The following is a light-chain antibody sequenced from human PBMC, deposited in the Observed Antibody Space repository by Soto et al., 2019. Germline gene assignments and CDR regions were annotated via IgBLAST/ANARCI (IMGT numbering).Light chain of an antibody. V-gene: IGKV1-39*01. Sequence: DIQMTQSPSSLSASVVDRVTVACRASQSIGSYLNWYQQAPGRAPKFLISAASSLQSGVPSRFSGSGSGTDFSLTISSLQPEDFATYFCQQSYYTPLTFGGGTKVHI. CDR3: QQSYYTPLT. CDR1: QSIGSY. J-gene: IGKJ4*01. CDR2: AAS.